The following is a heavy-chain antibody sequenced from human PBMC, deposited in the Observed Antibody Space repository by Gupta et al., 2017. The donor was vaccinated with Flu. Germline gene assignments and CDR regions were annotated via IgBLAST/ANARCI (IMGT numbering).Heavy chain of an antibody. D-gene: IGHD5-12*01. CDR2: IWFDGRDK. J-gene: IGHJ3*01. V-gene: IGHV3-33*01. CDR3: ARQVATIPRERGSCDV. Sequence: QVELVESGGGVVQPGTSLRLSCAASGFTFNNNNMHWFRQAPGKGLEWVAVIWFDGRDKFYVESVKGRFTISRDSSKTTLFLQMDSLRAEDTAVYYCARQVATIPRERGSCDVWGQGTMVTVSS. CDR1: GFTFNNNN.